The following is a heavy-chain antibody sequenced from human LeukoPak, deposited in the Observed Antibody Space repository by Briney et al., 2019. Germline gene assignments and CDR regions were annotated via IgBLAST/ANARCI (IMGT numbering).Heavy chain of an antibody. V-gene: IGHV1-8*03. CDR2: MNPNSGNT. CDR1: GYTFTSYD. CDR3: ARGQFPSYYDFWSGYYGDYYYYMDV. D-gene: IGHD3-3*01. Sequence: ASVKVSCKASGYTFTSYDINWVRQATGQGLEWMGWMNPNSGNTGYAQKFQGRVTITRNTSISTAYMELSSLRSEDTAVYYCARGQFPSYYDFWSGYYGDYYYYMDVWGKGTTVTVS. J-gene: IGHJ6*03.